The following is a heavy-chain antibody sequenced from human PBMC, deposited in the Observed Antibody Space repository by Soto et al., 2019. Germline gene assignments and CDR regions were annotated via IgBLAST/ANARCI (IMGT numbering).Heavy chain of an antibody. J-gene: IGHJ3*02. CDR2: IYYSGST. CDR3: ARDLTDYDIQNAFDI. D-gene: IGHD3-9*01. V-gene: IGHV4-59*01. CDR1: GGSISIYY. Sequence: SDTLSLTCTVSGGSISIYYWSWIRQPPGKGLEWIGYIYYSGSTNYSPSLKSRVTISVDTSKNQFSLKLSSVTAADTAVYYCARDLTDYDIQNAFDIWGQGTMVTVSS.